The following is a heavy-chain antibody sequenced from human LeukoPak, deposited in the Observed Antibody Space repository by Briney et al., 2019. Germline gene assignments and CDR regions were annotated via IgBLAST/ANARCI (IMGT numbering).Heavy chain of an antibody. CDR3: ARARGNIVATKGMDPGPFDY. J-gene: IGHJ4*02. CDR1: GGSFSGYY. D-gene: IGHD5-12*01. CDR2: IYYSGST. V-gene: IGHV4-59*01. Sequence: SETLSLTCAVYGGSFSGYYWGWIRQPPGKGLEWIGYIYYSGSTNYNPSLKSRVTISVDTSKNQFSLKLSSVTAADTAVYYCARARGNIVATKGMDPGPFDYWGQGTLVTVSS.